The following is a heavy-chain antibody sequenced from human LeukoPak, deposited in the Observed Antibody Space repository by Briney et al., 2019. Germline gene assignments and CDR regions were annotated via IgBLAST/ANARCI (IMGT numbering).Heavy chain of an antibody. Sequence: SETLSLTCTVSGGSISSYYWSWIRQPPGKGLEWIGYIYYSGSTYYNPSLKSRVTISVDTSKNQFSLKLSSVTAADTAVYYCARGEGLLWFGELLERYYFDYWGQGTLVTVSS. J-gene: IGHJ4*02. V-gene: IGHV4-59*12. CDR2: IYYSGST. CDR1: GGSISSYY. D-gene: IGHD3-10*01. CDR3: ARGEGLLWFGELLERYYFDY.